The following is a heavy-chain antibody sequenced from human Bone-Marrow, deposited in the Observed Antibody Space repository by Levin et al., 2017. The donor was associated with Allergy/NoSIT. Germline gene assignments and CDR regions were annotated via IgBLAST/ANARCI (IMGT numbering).Heavy chain of an antibody. CDR3: AREGGVTGTLDY. CDR1: GFTFSNYD. V-gene: IGHV3-13*04. D-gene: IGHD6-19*01. CDR2: IGVSGYT. J-gene: IGHJ4*02. Sequence: GGSLRLSCTASGFTFSNYDLHWVRQGTGKGVEWVANIGVSGYTYYPDSAKGRVTVARENAKNSLYLQMNSLTAGDTAVYYCAREGGVTGTLDYWGQGTLVTVSS.